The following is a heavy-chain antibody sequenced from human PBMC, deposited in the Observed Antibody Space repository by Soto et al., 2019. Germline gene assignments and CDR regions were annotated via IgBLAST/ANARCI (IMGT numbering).Heavy chain of an antibody. CDR3: ARYLRGHSSGRTFDY. J-gene: IGHJ4*02. Sequence: PSETLSLTCSVSGGSISNPIYYWAWIRQPPGKGLEWLGSIFYSGSAYYNPSLKSRVTLSVDTSQNQFSLKLSSVTAADTVVYYCARYLRGHSSGRTFDYWGQGTLVTVSS. CDR2: IFYSGSA. CDR1: GGSISNPIYY. V-gene: IGHV4-39*01. D-gene: IGHD6-19*01.